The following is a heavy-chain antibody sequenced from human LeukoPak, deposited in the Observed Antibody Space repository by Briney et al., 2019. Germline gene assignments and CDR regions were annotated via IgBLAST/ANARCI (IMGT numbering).Heavy chain of an antibody. CDR3: AHSRPGSTIFHY. CDR1: GFSISTSEVG. D-gene: IGHD1-7*01. J-gene: IGHJ4*02. CDR2: IYWDDDR. Sequence: SGPTLVKPTQTLTLTCTFSGFSISTSEVGVGWIRQPRGKALDWLTLIYWDDDRRYSPSLKSRLTITKDTSKNQVVLTMTNMDPVDTATYYCAHSRPGSTIFHYWGQGTLVTVSS. V-gene: IGHV2-5*02.